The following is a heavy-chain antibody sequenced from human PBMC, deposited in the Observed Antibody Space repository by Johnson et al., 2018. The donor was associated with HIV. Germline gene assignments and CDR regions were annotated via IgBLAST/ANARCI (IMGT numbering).Heavy chain of an antibody. J-gene: IGHJ3*02. Sequence: QVQLVESGGGVVQPGRSLRLSCAASGFTFSSYAMHWVRQAPGKGLEWVAVISYDGSNKHYADSVKGRFTISRDNSKNTLYLQMNSLRAEDTAVYYCAKESETYGGNIGFEHPFDIWGQGTMVTVSS. V-gene: IGHV3-30-3*01. CDR2: ISYDGSNK. D-gene: IGHD4-23*01. CDR1: GFTFSSYA. CDR3: AKESETYGGNIGFEHPFDI.